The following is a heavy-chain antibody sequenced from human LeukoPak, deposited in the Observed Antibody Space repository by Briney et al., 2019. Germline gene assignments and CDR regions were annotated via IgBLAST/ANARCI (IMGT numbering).Heavy chain of an antibody. D-gene: IGHD6-19*01. CDR1: GLTFSSYA. Sequence: PGGSLRLSCAASGLTFSSYAMSWIRQAPGKGLEWVSAISGSGGSTYYADSVKGRFTISRDNSKNTLYLQMNSLRAEDTAVCYCAKGASSGWYGLMDYWGQGTLVTVSS. V-gene: IGHV3-23*01. CDR3: AKGASSGWYGLMDY. J-gene: IGHJ4*02. CDR2: ISGSGGST.